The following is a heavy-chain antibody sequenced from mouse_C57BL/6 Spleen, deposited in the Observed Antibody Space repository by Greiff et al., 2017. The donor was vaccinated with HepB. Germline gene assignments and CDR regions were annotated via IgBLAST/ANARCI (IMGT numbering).Heavy chain of an antibody. Sequence: VQLQQSGAELARPGASVKLSCKASGYTFTSYGISWVKQRTGQGLEWIGEIYPRSGNTYYNEKFKGKATLTADKSSSTAYMELRSLKSEDSAVYFCARSYGSSYGDYWGQGTTLTVSS. CDR2: IYPRSGNT. D-gene: IGHD1-1*01. J-gene: IGHJ2*01. V-gene: IGHV1-81*01. CDR3: ARSYGSSYGDY. CDR1: GYTFTSYG.